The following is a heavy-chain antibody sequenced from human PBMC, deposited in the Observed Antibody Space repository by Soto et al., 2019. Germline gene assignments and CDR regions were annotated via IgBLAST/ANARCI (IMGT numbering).Heavy chain of an antibody. Sequence: ASVKVSCKASGYTFTSYGISWVRQAPGQGLEWMGWISAYNGNTNYAQKLQGRVTMTTDPSTRTAYMELRSLRSDDTAVYYCARDPGRYCSSTSCYSPYFDYWGQGTLVTVSS. V-gene: IGHV1-18*04. CDR1: GYTFTSYG. D-gene: IGHD2-2*02. J-gene: IGHJ4*02. CDR3: ARDPGRYCSSTSCYSPYFDY. CDR2: ISAYNGNT.